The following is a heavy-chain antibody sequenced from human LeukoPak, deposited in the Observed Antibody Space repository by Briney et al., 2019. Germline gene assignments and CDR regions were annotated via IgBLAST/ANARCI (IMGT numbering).Heavy chain of an antibody. CDR1: GYTFTSYG. D-gene: IGHD3-10*01. CDR3: ARELQLGYDASGSYYNKRFEP. Sequence: GASVKVSRKASGYTFTSYGINWVRQAPGQGLEWMGGIIPIYGTTNYAQKFQGRVTITADESTSTAYMELRSLRSDDTAVYYCARELQLGYDASGSYYNKRFEPWGQGTLVTASS. CDR2: IIPIYGTT. V-gene: IGHV1-69*13. J-gene: IGHJ5*01.